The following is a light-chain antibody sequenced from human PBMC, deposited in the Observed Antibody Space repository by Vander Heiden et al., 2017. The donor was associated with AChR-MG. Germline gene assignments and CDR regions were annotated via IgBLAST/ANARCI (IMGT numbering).Light chain of an antibody. Sequence: QSVLTQPPSASGTPGPRVTISCSGSSSNIGSNTVSWYQQLPGTAPKLLIYKSNQRPSGVPDRCSGSKSGTSASLAISGLQSEDEADYYCAAWDDSLNGFVFGTGTKVTVL. CDR3: AAWDDSLNGFV. V-gene: IGLV1-44*01. J-gene: IGLJ1*01. CDR1: SSNIGSNT. CDR2: KSN.